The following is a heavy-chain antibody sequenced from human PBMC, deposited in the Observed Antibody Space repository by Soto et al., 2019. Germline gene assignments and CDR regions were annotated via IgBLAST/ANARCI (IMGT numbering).Heavy chain of an antibody. CDR3: ARDGITIFGDHYGMDV. D-gene: IGHD3-3*01. V-gene: IGHV3-21*01. Sequence: LRLSCAASGFTFSSYSMNWVRQAPGKGLEWVSSISSSSSYIYYADSVKGRFTISRDNAKNSLYLQMNSLRAEDTAVYYCARDGITIFGDHYGMDVWGQGTTVTVSS. CDR1: GFTFSSYS. J-gene: IGHJ6*02. CDR2: ISSSSSYI.